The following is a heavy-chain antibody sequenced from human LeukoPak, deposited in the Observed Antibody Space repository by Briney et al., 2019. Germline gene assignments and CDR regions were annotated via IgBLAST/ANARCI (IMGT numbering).Heavy chain of an antibody. CDR1: GYTFTSYY. V-gene: IGHV1-46*01. CDR2: INPSGGST. Sequence: ASVTVSCKASGYTFTSYYMHWVRQAPGQGLEWMGIINPSGGSTSYAQKFQGRVTMTRDMSTSTVYMELSSLRSEDTAVYYCARSQGYCSGGSCYAPFDYWGQGTLVTVSS. J-gene: IGHJ4*02. CDR3: ARSQGYCSGGSCYAPFDY. D-gene: IGHD2-15*01.